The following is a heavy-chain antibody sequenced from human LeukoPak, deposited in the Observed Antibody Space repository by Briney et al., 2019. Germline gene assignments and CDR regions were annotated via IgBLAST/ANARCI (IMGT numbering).Heavy chain of an antibody. CDR2: INHSGST. CDR1: VGSFSGYY. J-gene: IGHJ4*02. CDR3: ASPAGYSGYRKPFDH. V-gene: IGHV4-34*01. Sequence: SETLSLTCAVYVGSFSGYYWSWMRQPPGKGLEWIGEINHSGSTNYNTSLKSRVTISVDTSKNQFSLKLSSVTAAHTAVYDCASPAGYSGYRKPFDHWGQGTLVTVSS. D-gene: IGHD5-12*01.